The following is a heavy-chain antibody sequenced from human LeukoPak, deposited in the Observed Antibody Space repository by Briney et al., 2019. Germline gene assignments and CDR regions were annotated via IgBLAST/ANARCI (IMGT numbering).Heavy chain of an antibody. J-gene: IGHJ3*02. CDR2: IYYSRST. V-gene: IGHV4-31*03. Sequence: SETLSLTCTVSGGSISSGGYYWSWIRQHPGKGLEWIGYIYYSRSTYYNPSLKSRVTISVDTSKNQFSLKLSSVTAADTAVYYCARANPLRGPNSSGYYYVSAFDIWGQGTMVTVSS. D-gene: IGHD3-22*01. CDR3: ARANPLRGPNSSGYYYVSAFDI. CDR1: GGSISSGGYY.